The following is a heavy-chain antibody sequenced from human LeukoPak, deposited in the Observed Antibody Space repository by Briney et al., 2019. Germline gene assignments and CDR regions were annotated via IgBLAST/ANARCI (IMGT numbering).Heavy chain of an antibody. V-gene: IGHV4-61*08. D-gene: IGHD3-10*01. CDR2: IYYSGST. Sequence: SETLSLTCTVSGGSVSSGDYYWTWIRQPPGKGPEWIGYIYYSGSTNYNPSLKSRVTISVDTSKNQFSLKLSSVTAADTAVYYCARDRGAPGYNWFDPWGQGTLVTVSS. CDR1: GGSVSSGDYY. J-gene: IGHJ5*02. CDR3: ARDRGAPGYNWFDP.